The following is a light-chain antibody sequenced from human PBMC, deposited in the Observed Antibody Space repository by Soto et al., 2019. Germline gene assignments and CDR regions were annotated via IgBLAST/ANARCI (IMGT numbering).Light chain of an antibody. J-gene: IGLJ1*01. CDR1: SSDVGGYNY. CDR2: DVS. CDR3: ATWDGGLSGPLV. Sequence: QSALTQPRSVSGSPGQSVTISCTGTSSDVGGYNYVSWYQQHPGKAPKLMIYDVSKRPSGVPDRFSGSKSGTSASLAISGLQSEDEANSSCATWDGGLSGPLVFGTGTKVTVL. V-gene: IGLV2-11*01.